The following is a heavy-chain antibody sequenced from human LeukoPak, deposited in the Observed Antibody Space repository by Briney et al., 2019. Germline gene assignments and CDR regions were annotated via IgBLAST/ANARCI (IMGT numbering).Heavy chain of an antibody. CDR2: INQDGSGK. CDR3: ARDSEGELLYFDY. V-gene: IGHV3-7*01. CDR1: GFIFSSYW. Sequence: GGSLRLSCGASGFIFSSYWMSWVRQAPGKGLEWVANINQDGSGKYYVDSVKGRFTISRDNAKNSLYLQMNSLRAEDTAVYYCARDSEGELLYFDYWGQGTLVTVSS. D-gene: IGHD1-26*01. J-gene: IGHJ4*02.